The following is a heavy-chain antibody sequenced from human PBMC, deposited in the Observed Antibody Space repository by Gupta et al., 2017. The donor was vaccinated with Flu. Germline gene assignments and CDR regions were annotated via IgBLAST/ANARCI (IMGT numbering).Heavy chain of an antibody. V-gene: IGHV2-70*04. CDR1: GFSLSTSGMR. Sequence: QVTLKESGPALVKPTQTLTLTCTFSGFSLSTSGMRVSWMRQPPGKALEWLARIDWDDDKFYSPSLKTRLTISKDTSKNQVVLTMTNLDPVDTATYYCARAYGSGIYYSTFDYWGQGTLVTVSS. J-gene: IGHJ4*02. CDR2: IDWDDDK. CDR3: ARAYGSGIYYSTFDY. D-gene: IGHD3-10*01.